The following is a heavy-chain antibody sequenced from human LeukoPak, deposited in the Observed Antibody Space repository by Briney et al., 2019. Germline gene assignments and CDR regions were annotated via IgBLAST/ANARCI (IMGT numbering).Heavy chain of an antibody. V-gene: IGHV3-74*01. D-gene: IGHD2-15*01. Sequence: GGSLRLSCAASGFTFSSYWMHWVRQAPGKGLLWVSRINTDGSSTSYADSVKGRFTISRDNAKNTVYLQMNSLRAEDTAVYYCARVGNGRSWDYWGQGTLVSVSS. CDR2: INTDGSST. CDR1: GFTFSSYW. J-gene: IGHJ4*02. CDR3: ARVGNGRSWDY.